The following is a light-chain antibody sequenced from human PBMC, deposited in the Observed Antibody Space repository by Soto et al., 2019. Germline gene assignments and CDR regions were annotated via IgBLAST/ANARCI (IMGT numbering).Light chain of an antibody. CDR2: GNS. Sequence: QSVLTQPPSVSGAPGQRVTISCTGSSSNIGAGYDVHWYQQLPGTAPKLLSYGNSNRPSGVPDRFSGSKSGTSASLAITGLRAEDEAEYYCQSYAGSLSGWVFGGGTKLTVL. J-gene: IGLJ3*02. CDR1: SSNIGAGYD. V-gene: IGLV1-40*01. CDR3: QSYAGSLSGWV.